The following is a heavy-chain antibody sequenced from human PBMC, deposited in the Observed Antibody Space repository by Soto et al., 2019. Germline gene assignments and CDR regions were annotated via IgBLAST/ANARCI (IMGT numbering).Heavy chain of an antibody. V-gene: IGHV1-69*02. Sequence: QVQLVHSGAEVKKPGSSVKVSCKASGGTFSSYTISWVRQATGQGLEWMGRIIPILGIANYAQKFQGRVTITADKSTSTAYMELRSLRSEDTAVYYCAEGYCSGGSCDSRGYWYFDLWGRGNLVTFSS. D-gene: IGHD2-15*01. CDR3: AEGYCSGGSCDSRGYWYFDL. CDR2: IIPILGIA. J-gene: IGHJ2*01. CDR1: GGTFSSYT.